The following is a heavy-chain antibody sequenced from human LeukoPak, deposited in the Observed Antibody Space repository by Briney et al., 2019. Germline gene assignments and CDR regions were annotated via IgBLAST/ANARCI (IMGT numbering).Heavy chain of an antibody. CDR1: GFTFSAYS. J-gene: IGHJ6*04. D-gene: IGHD6-25*01. V-gene: IGHV3-30*04. CDR3: AREYGIAAVGGLDV. CDR2: LSYDGSNQ. Sequence: GGSLRLSCAASGFTFSAYSLHWLRQAPGKGLEWVADLSYDGSNQYYADSVKGRFTISRDTSKNVLYLQMNSLGAEDTAVYYCAREYGIAAVGGLDVWGKGTTVTVSS.